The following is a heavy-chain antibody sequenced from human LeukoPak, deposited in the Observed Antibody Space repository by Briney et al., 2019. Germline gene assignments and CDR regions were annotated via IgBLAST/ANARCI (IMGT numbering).Heavy chain of an antibody. CDR2: IYSNGNT. V-gene: IGHV4-39*07. CDR1: GGFISSSGHY. D-gene: IGHD4-17*01. J-gene: IGHJ4*02. Sequence: SVTLSLTCSVSGGFISSSGHYWGWIRQSPEKGLDWIGSIYSNGNTYYNPSVKSRVTISVDTSKNQFSLKLTSVTAAETAVYYCARSATVTTGYFDYWGQGALVTVST. CDR3: ARSATVTTGYFDY.